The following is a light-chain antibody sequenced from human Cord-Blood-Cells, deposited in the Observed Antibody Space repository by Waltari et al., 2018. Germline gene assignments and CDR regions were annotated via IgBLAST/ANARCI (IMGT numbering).Light chain of an antibody. J-gene: IGLJ2*01. CDR3: CSYAGSSTLV. CDR2: EVS. V-gene: IGLV2-23*02. CDR1: SSDVGSYNL. Sequence: QSALTQPASVSGSPGQSITISCTGTSSDVGSYNLVSWSQQHPGKAPKLMIYEVSKRPSGVSNRVSVSKSGNTASLTISGLQAEDEADYYCCSYAGSSTLVFGGGTKLTVL.